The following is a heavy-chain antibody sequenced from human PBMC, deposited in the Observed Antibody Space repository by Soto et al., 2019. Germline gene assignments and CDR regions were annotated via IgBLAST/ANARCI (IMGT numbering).Heavy chain of an antibody. CDR1: GYTFTSYG. V-gene: IGHV1-18*04. J-gene: IGHJ5*02. D-gene: IGHD2-2*01. CDR3: AGESVVVPARNYSANWFDP. Sequence: QVQLVQSGAEVKKPGAAVTVSCKASGYTFTSYGISWVRQAPGPGLEWMGWISAYNGNTNYAQKLQVRVTMTTDTPTSTAYMELRRLRSDDTAVYYCAGESVVVPARNYSANWFDPWGQGNLVTVSS. CDR2: ISAYNGNT.